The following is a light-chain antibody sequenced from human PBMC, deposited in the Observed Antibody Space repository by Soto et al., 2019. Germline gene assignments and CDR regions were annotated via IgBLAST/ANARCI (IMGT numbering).Light chain of an antibody. Sequence: QSVLTQPASVSGSPGQSITISCTGTSSDVGAYNYVSWYQQHPGKAPKLMLYEVNSRPSGVSSRFSGSKSGNTASLTISGLQGEDEADYYCTSFTGSSTPVVFGGGTQLTVL. J-gene: IGLJ2*01. CDR2: EVN. CDR3: TSFTGSSTPVV. CDR1: SSDVGAYNY. V-gene: IGLV2-14*01.